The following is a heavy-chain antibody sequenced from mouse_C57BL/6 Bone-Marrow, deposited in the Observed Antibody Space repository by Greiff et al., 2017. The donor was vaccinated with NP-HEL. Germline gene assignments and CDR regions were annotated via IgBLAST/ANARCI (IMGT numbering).Heavy chain of an antibody. Sequence: VQLQQSGAELVRPGASVKLSCTVSGFNITDDYMHWVKQRPGQGLEWIGWIDPENGDTEYASKFQGKATITADTSSNTAYLQLSSLTSEDTAVYYCTTGGSSPYAMDYWGQGTSVTVSS. V-gene: IGHV14-4*01. CDR3: TTGGSSPYAMDY. J-gene: IGHJ4*01. CDR2: IDPENGDT. CDR1: GFNITDDY. D-gene: IGHD1-1*01.